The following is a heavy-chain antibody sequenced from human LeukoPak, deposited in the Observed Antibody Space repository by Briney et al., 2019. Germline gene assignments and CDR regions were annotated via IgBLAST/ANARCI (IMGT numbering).Heavy chain of an antibody. CDR3: ARSDITMVRGVILGYYYYGMDV. V-gene: IGHV1-18*01. Sequence: ASVKVSCTSSGYTFTSYGISWVRQAPGQGLEWMGWISAYNGNTNYAQKLQGRVTMTTDTSTSTACMELRSLRSDDTAVYYCARSDITMVRGVILGYYYYGMDVWGQGTTVTVSS. CDR1: GYTFTSYG. CDR2: ISAYNGNT. J-gene: IGHJ6*02. D-gene: IGHD3-10*01.